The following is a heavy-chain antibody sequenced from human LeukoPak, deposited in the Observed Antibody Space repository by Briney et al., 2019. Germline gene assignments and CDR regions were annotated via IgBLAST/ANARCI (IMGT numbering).Heavy chain of an antibody. J-gene: IGHJ1*01. V-gene: IGHV4-34*01. D-gene: IGHD6-13*01. Sequence: RTSETLSLTCAVYGGSFSGYYWSWIRQPPGKGLEWIGEINHSGSTNYNPSLKSRVTTSVDTSKNQFSLKLSSVTAADTAVYYCARPHSSWYANFQHWGQGTLVTVSS. CDR2: INHSGST. CDR1: GGSFSGYY. CDR3: ARPHSSWYANFQH.